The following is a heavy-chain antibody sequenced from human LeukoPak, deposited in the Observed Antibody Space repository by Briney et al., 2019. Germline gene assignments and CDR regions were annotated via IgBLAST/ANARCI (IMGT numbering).Heavy chain of an antibody. V-gene: IGHV3-7*03. CDR2: IKHDGSEK. CDR1: GFIFTNYF. D-gene: IGHD3-16*02. J-gene: IGHJ4*02. CDR3: ARGITFGGIIAYFDY. Sequence: PGGSLRLSCAASGFIFTNYFMSWVRQAPGKGLEWVASIKHDGSEKYYVDSVRGRFTISRDNTKNSLYLQMNSLRAEDTAVYYCARGITFGGIIAYFDYWGQGTLATVSS.